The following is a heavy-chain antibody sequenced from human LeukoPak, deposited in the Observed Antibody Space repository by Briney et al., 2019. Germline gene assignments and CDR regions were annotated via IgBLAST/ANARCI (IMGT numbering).Heavy chain of an antibody. J-gene: IGHJ4*02. CDR2: IISSSSYI. Sequence: GGSLRLSRAASGFTFSSYSMNWVRQAPGKGLEWVSSIISSSSYIYYADSVKGRFTISRDNAKNSLYLQMNSLRAEDTAVYYCAREGQSGDYQYYFDYWGQGTLVTVSS. CDR1: GFTFSSYS. V-gene: IGHV3-21*01. D-gene: IGHD4-17*01. CDR3: AREGQSGDYQYYFDY.